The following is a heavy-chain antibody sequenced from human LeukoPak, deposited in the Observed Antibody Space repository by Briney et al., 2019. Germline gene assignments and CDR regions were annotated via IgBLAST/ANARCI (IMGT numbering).Heavy chain of an antibody. Sequence: GESLKISCKGSGYSFTSYWIGWVRQMPGKGLEWMGIIYPGDSDTRYSPSFQGQVTISADKSISTAYLQWSSLKASDTAMYYCARHGDRLVDEGLWFGELLPDYWGQGTLVTVSS. V-gene: IGHV5-51*01. CDR1: GYSFTSYW. CDR2: IYPGDSDT. J-gene: IGHJ4*02. CDR3: ARHGDRLVDEGLWFGELLPDY. D-gene: IGHD3-10*01.